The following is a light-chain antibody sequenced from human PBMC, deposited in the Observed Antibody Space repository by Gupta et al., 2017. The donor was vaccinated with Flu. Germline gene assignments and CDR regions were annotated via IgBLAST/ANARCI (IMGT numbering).Light chain of an antibody. CDR2: GAS. CDR3: QQGVSTPYT. Sequence: DIHMTQSPSSLSASVGDRVTITCRASQRISSYLNWYQHKPGTAPQLLIFGASTMQSGVPARFSGSGSGTDFTLTISRLQPEDFATYFCQQGVSTPYTFGQGTKMDIK. V-gene: IGKV1-39*01. CDR1: QRISSY. J-gene: IGKJ2*01.